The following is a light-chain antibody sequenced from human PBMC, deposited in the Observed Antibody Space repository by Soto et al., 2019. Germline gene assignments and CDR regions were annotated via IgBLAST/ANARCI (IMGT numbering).Light chain of an antibody. J-gene: IGLJ2*01. CDR1: TGAVTSGYY. Sequence: QAVVTQEPSLTVSPGGTVTLTCASSTGAVTSGYYPNWVQQKPGQTPRALIYSTDNKHSWTPARFSGSLLGGKAALTLSGAQPEDEAEYYCLLYFGGYVVFGRGTKVTVL. CDR2: STD. CDR3: LLYFGGYVV. V-gene: IGLV7-43*01.